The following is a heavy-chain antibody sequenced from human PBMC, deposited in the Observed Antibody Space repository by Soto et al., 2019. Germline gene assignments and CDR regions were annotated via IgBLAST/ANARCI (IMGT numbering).Heavy chain of an antibody. Sequence: GASVKVSCKASGYTFTSYAMHWVRQAPGQRLEWMGWINAGNGNTKYSQEFQGRVTITRDTSASTAYMELSSLRSEDTAVYYCARFNGYSYDAFDIWGQGTMVTVSS. J-gene: IGHJ3*02. CDR2: INAGNGNT. V-gene: IGHV1-3*01. CDR1: GYTFTSYA. CDR3: ARFNGYSYDAFDI. D-gene: IGHD5-18*01.